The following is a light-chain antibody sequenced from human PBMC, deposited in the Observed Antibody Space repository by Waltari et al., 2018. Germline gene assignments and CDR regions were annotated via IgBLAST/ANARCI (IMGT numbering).Light chain of an antibody. V-gene: IGLV2-14*01. CDR3: SSYMNSSLV. CDR1: SSYIGGYKY. CDR2: VVS. Sequence: QSALTQPASVSGSPGQSITISCTGTSSYIGGYKYVSWYQQHPGIAPKLMIYVVSNLPSWVSNRFSGSKSGSTASLTISGLQSEDEADYYCSSYMNSSLVFGAGTKVTVL. J-gene: IGLJ3*02.